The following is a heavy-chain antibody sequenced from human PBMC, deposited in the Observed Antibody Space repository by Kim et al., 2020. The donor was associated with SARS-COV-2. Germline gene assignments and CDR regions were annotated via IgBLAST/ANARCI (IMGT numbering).Heavy chain of an antibody. J-gene: IGHJ4*02. CDR3: TTEDGGGSLFDY. CDR1: GFTFSNAW. V-gene: IGHV3-15*01. D-gene: IGHD2-15*01. CDR2: IKSKTDGGTT. Sequence: GGSLRLSCAASGFTFSNAWMSWVRQAPGKGLEWVGRIKSKTDGGTTDYAAPVKGRFTISRDDSKNTLYLQMNSLKTEDTAVYYCTTEDGGGSLFDYWGQGTLVTVSS.